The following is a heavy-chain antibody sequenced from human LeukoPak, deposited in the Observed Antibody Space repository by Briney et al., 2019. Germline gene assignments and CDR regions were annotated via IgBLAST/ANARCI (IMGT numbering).Heavy chain of an antibody. J-gene: IGHJ4*02. Sequence: GGSLRLSCAASGFTFSSYAMSWVRQAPGKGLEWVSSISGSGGSTYYADSVKGRFTISRDNSKNTLYLQMNSLRAEDTAVYYCAKDEVGAPVGYFDYWGQGTLVTVSS. CDR2: ISGSGGST. CDR1: GFTFSSYA. CDR3: AKDEVGAPVGYFDY. V-gene: IGHV3-23*01. D-gene: IGHD1-26*01.